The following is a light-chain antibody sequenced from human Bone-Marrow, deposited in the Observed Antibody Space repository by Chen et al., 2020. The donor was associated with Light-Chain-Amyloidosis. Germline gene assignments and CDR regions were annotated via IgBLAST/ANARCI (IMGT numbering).Light chain of an antibody. J-gene: IGLJ2*01. V-gene: IGLV1-44*01. CDR1: RSNIGTYT. CDR3: AAWDDSLDEVV. Sequence: QPVLTQPPSASGTPGRRVTISCSGSRSNIGTYTVNWYQQLPGTAPRLLIYSNNQRPSGFPGRVAGSKSGTSASLAISWLQSEDEADYFCAAWDDSLDEVVFGGGTKLTVL. CDR2: SNN.